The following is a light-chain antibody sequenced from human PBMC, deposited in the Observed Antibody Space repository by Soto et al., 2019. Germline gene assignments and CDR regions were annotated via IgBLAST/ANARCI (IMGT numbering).Light chain of an antibody. V-gene: IGLV2-11*01. CDR3: CSYAGSYTFPYV. J-gene: IGLJ1*01. Sequence: QSALTQPRSVSGSPGQSVTISCTGTSSEVGGYNYVSWYQKHPGKSPKLMNYDVNKRPSGVPDRFSGSKSGNTASLTISGLQAEDEADYYCCSYAGSYTFPYVFGTGTKVTVL. CDR2: DVN. CDR1: SSEVGGYNY.